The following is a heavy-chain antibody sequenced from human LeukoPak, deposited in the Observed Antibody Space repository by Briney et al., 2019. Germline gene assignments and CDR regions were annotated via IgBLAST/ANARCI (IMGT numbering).Heavy chain of an antibody. CDR2: VSTDGSRT. Sequence: PGGSLRLSCAASGFTFSSYWMHWVRQAPGKGLVWVSRVSTDGSRTFYADSVKGRFTISRDNAKNALSLQINSLRAEDTAVYYCVRAFASNSGLFDYWGQGTLVTVSS. CDR1: GFTFSSYW. CDR3: VRAFASNSGLFDY. V-gene: IGHV3-74*01. D-gene: IGHD3/OR15-3a*01. J-gene: IGHJ4*02.